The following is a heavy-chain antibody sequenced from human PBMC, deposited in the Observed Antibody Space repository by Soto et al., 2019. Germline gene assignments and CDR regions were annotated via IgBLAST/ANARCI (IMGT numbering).Heavy chain of an antibody. CDR1: GFTFGDYA. CDR3: SRGSSSWGTGGKGYYYYGMDV. J-gene: IGHJ6*02. Sequence: GGSLRLSCTASGFTFGDYAMSWIRKAPGKGLEWVGFIRSKAYGGTTEYAASVKGRFTISRDDSTSIAYLQMNRLKTEDTAVYYCSRGSSSWGTGGKGYYYYGMDVWGQGTTVTVSS. V-gene: IGHV3-49*03. D-gene: IGHD6-13*01. CDR2: IRSKAYGGTT.